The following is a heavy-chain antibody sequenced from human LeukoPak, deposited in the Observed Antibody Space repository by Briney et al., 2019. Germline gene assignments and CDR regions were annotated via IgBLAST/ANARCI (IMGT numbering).Heavy chain of an antibody. CDR1: GPTFSDFA. CDR3: AKPAYSNFQYY. CDR2: ISGSGSGT. J-gene: IGHJ4*02. D-gene: IGHD4-11*01. Sequence: GGSLRLSCTVSGPTFSDFAMSWVRQAPGKGLEWVSAISGSGSGTYYADSVKGRFTISRDNSKNTLSLQMDSLGAEDTAVYYCAKPAYSNFQYYWGQGTLVTVSS. V-gene: IGHV3-23*01.